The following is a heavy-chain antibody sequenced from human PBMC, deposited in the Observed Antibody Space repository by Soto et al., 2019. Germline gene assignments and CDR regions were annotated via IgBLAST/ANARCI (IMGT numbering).Heavy chain of an antibody. D-gene: IGHD3-3*01. CDR3: ARDSGRFLEWLLYDYFDY. CDR2: INGGTGNT. CDR1: GYTFTSYP. V-gene: IGHV1-3*01. Sequence: ASVKVSCKASGYTFTSYPIHWVRQAPGQRLEWMGWINGGTGNTKYSQKFQGRVTITRDTSATTAYMELSSLRSEDTAVYYCARDSGRFLEWLLYDYFDYWGQGTLVTVSS. J-gene: IGHJ4*02.